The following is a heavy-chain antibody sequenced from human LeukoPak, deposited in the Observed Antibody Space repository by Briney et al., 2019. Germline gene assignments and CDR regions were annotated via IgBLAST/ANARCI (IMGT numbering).Heavy chain of an antibody. Sequence: GGSLRLSCAASGFTFSDYYMSWIRQAPGKGLEWVSYISSSGSTIYYADSVKGRFTISRDNAKNSLYLQMNSLRAEDTAVYYCARGTTEGSIVVVPAAWYYFDYWGQGTLVTVSS. CDR3: ARGTTEGSIVVVPAAWYYFDY. CDR2: ISSSGSTI. J-gene: IGHJ4*02. D-gene: IGHD2-2*01. CDR1: GFTFSDYY. V-gene: IGHV3-11*01.